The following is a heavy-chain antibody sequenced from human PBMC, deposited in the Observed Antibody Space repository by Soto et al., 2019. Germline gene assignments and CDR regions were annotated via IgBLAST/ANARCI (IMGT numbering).Heavy chain of an antibody. D-gene: IGHD5-12*01. V-gene: IGHV1-2*04. J-gene: IGHJ6*02. CDR2: INPNSGGT. CDR3: AREVKARGYDKYYYYYGMDV. CDR1: GYTFTGYY. Sequence: ASVKVSCKASGYTFTGYYMHWVRQAPGQGLEWMGWINPNSGGTNYAQKFQGWVTMTRDTSISTAYMELSRLRSDDTAVYYCAREVKARGYDKYYYYYGMDVWGQGTTVTVSS.